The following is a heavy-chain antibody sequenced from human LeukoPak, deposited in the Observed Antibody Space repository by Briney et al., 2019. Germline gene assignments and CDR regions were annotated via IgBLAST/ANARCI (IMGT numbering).Heavy chain of an antibody. D-gene: IGHD3-9*01. CDR1: GGSISSYY. CDR3: ARDVRYFDWLLGSFDY. CDR2: IYYSGST. J-gene: IGHJ4*02. Sequence: SETLSLTCTVSGGSISSYYWSWIRQPPGKGLEWIGYIYYSGSTNYNPSLKSRVTISVDTSKNQFSLKLSSVTAADTAVYYCARDVRYFDWLLGSFDYWGQGTLVTVSS. V-gene: IGHV4-59*01.